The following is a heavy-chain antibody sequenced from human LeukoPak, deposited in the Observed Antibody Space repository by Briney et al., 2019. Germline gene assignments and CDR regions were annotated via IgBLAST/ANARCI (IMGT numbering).Heavy chain of an antibody. J-gene: IGHJ1*01. D-gene: IGHD2-21*02. CDR1: GFTFDDYA. Sequence: PGGSLRLSCGASGFTFDDYAMHWVRQAPGKGLEWVSLISGDGGSTYYADSVKGRFTIYRDNSKNSLYLQMNSLRTEDTALYYCAKDGPYCGGDCEYFQHWGQGTLVTVSS. CDR3: AKDGPYCGGDCEYFQH. V-gene: IGHV3-43*02. CDR2: ISGDGGST.